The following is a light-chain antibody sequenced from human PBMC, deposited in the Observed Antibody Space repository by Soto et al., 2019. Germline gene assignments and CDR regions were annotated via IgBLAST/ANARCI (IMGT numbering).Light chain of an antibody. Sequence: QSVLTQPPSVSGSPGQSVTISCTGTSSDVGSYNRVSWYQQPPGTAPKLIIYEVSNRPSGVPDRFFGSKSGNTASLTISGLQAEDEADYYCSSFTSSNTWVFGGGTKL. J-gene: IGLJ3*02. V-gene: IGLV2-18*02. CDR2: EVS. CDR3: SSFTSSNTWV. CDR1: SSDVGSYNR.